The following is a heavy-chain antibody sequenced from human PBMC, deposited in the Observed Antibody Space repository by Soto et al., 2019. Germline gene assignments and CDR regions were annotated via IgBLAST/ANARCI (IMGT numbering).Heavy chain of an antibody. V-gene: IGHV5-51*01. J-gene: IGHJ1*01. D-gene: IGHD2-15*01. CDR1: GYSFNKYW. CDR2: IYPGDSDI. Sequence: GESLKISCKGSGYSFNKYWIGWVRQMPGKGLEWMGVIYPGDSDIRYGPSFQGQVTISVDKSISTAYLQWSSLKASDTAVYYCATQGGRYFQHWGQGTLVTVSS. CDR3: ATQGGRYFQH.